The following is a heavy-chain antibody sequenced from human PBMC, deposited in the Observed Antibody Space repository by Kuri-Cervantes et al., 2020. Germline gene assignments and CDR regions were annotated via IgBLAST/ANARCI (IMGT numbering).Heavy chain of an antibody. CDR3: ARVPHPPILRFLEWLLYLEY. Sequence: ASVKVSCKASGYTFTSYGISWVRQAPGQGLEWMGWISAYNGNTNYAQKLQGRVTMTTDTSMSTAYMELRSLRSDDTAVYYCARVPHPPILRFLEWLLYLEYWGQGTLVTVSS. V-gene: IGHV1-18*01. CDR1: GYTFTSYG. D-gene: IGHD3-3*01. CDR2: ISAYNGNT. J-gene: IGHJ4*02.